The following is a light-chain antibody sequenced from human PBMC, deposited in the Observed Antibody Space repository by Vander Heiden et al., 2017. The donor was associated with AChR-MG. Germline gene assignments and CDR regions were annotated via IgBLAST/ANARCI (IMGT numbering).Light chain of an antibody. CDR2: DAS. CDR1: QDISNY. J-gene: IGKJ4*01. CDR3: QQYDNLPLT. V-gene: IGKV1-33*01. Sequence: DIQMTPSPSSLSASVGDRVTITCQASQDISNYLNWYQQKPGKAPKLRIYDASNLETGGPSRFSGSGSGTDFTFTISSLQPEDIATYYCQQYDNLPLTFGGGTKVEIK.